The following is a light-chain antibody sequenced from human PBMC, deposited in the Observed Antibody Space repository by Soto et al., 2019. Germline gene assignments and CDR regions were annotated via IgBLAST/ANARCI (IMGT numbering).Light chain of an antibody. CDR3: QQYYTYPQT. Sequence: AIRMTQSPSSFSASTGDRVTITCRASQGISSYLAWYQQKPGKAPKLLVYAASTLQYGVPSGFSGSGSGTDFTLTISCLQSEDFATYFCQQYYTYPQTFGQGTKLEIK. CDR1: QGISSY. V-gene: IGKV1-8*01. J-gene: IGKJ2*01. CDR2: AAS.